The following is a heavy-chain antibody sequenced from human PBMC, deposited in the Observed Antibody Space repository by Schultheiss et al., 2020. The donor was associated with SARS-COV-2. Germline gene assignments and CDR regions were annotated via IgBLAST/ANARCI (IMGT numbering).Heavy chain of an antibody. CDR3: ARLTGYSNYARRGYYYYYYGMDV. CDR2: IYYSGST. D-gene: IGHD4-11*01. J-gene: IGHJ6*02. CDR1: GGSISSGGYY. V-gene: IGHV4-61*08. Sequence: SETLSLTCTVSGGSISSGGYYWSWIRQPPGKGLEWIGYIYYSGSTNYNPSLKSRVTISVDTSKNQFSLKLSSVTAADTAVYYCARLTGYSNYARRGYYYYYYGMDVWGQGTTVTVSS.